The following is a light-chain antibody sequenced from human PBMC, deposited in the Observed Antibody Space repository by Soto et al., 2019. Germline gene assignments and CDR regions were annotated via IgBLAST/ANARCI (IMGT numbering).Light chain of an antibody. CDR2: WAS. V-gene: IGKV4-1*01. J-gene: IGKJ1*01. CDR1: RSLLHSPNNRNY. Sequence: DIVMTQSPDSLAVSLGGRATISCKSDRSLLHSPNNRNYLAWFQHRPGQPPKLLIYWASFRESGVPDRFSGSGSGTDFTLTITSLQAEDVATYYCHQYLTNSWTFGQGTKVDIK. CDR3: HQYLTNSWT.